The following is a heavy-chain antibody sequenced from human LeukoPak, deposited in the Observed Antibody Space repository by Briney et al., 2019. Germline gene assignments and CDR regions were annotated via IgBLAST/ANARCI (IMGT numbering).Heavy chain of an antibody. D-gene: IGHD3/OR15-3a*01. Sequence: PSDTLSLTCTVSGGSISSYYWGWIRQPPGKGLEWIGYIYYSGSTNYTPSLKSRVTISVDTSKNQLSLKVSSVTAADAAVYYCARRTGYYDRFDYWGQGTLVTVSS. V-gene: IGHV4-59*07. J-gene: IGHJ4*02. CDR2: IYYSGST. CDR1: GGSISSYY. CDR3: ARRTGYYDRFDY.